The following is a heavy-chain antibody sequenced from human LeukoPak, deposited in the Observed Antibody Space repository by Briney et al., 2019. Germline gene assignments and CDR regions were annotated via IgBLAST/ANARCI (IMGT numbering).Heavy chain of an antibody. J-gene: IGHJ4*02. Sequence: GASVKVSCKASGGPFINDAITWGRQAPGQGLEWMGGGTPIFDTADYAQNFQSRLTITADESTSTAHMELSSLRAEDTAMYYCARDLLGSPTGYSSSAWDYWGQGTLVTVSS. D-gene: IGHD3-9*01. CDR2: GTPIFDTA. CDR1: GGPFINDA. CDR3: ARDLLGSPTGYSSSAWDY. V-gene: IGHV1-69*13.